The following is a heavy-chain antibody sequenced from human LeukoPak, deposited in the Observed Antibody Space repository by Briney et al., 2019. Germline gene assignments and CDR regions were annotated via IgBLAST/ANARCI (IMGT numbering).Heavy chain of an antibody. V-gene: IGHV4-59*08. J-gene: IGHJ4*02. D-gene: IGHD3-10*01. CDR1: GASISGYY. Sequence: PSETLSLTCTVSGASISGYYWSWIRQPPGKRLEGIAYMYYSGIPNYSRSLKSRVTMSADKSNNQVSLTLTSVTAADTAVYYCASHHGRGEAFDYWGRGTLVTVSS. CDR3: ASHHGRGEAFDY. CDR2: MYYSGIP.